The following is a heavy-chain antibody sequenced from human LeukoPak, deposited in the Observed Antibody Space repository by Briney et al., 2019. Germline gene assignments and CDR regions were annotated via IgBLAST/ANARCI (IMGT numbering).Heavy chain of an antibody. D-gene: IGHD2-8*01. CDR1: GGTFSSYA. J-gene: IGHJ5*02. CDR2: VIPIFGTA. CDR3: ARGRDCTNGVCFRYNWFDP. Sequence: ASVKVSCKASGGTFSSYAISWVRQAPGQGLEWMGGVIPIFGTANYAQKLQGRVTISADESTSTAYMELRSLRSEDTAVYYCARGRDCTNGVCFRYNWFDPWGQGTLVTVSS. V-gene: IGHV1-69*01.